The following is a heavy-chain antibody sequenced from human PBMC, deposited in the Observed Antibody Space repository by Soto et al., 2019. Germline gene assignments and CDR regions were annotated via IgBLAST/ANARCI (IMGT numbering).Heavy chain of an antibody. J-gene: IGHJ4*02. V-gene: IGHV3-21*01. D-gene: IGHD6-6*01. CDR2: ISSSGLHI. Sequence: GGSLRLSCAASGLTFNLYNMNWVRQAPGKGLQWVASISSSGLHILYADSVKGRFTISRDNARKSLDLQMNSLRAEDTAVYYWSGLTSIAARPDYCGQGTLVTVSS. CDR3: SGLTSIAARPDY. CDR1: GLTFNLYN.